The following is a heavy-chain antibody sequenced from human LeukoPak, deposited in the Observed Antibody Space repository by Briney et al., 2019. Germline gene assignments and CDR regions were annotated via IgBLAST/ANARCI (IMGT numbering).Heavy chain of an antibody. CDR2: ISYDGSNK. CDR3: ARELRGYSYGLYRPDAFDI. CDR1: GFTFSSYA. V-gene: IGHV3-30*04. J-gene: IGHJ3*02. D-gene: IGHD5-18*01. Sequence: GGSLRLSCAASGFTFSSYAMHWVRQAPGKGLEWVAVISYDGSNKYYADSVKGRFTISRDNSKNTLYLQMNSLRAEDTAVYYDARELRGYSYGLYRPDAFDIWGQGTMVTVSS.